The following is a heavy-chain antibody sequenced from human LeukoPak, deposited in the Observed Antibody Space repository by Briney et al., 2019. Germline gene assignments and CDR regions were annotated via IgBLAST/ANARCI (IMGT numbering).Heavy chain of an antibody. CDR1: GFTFSAYS. D-gene: IGHD6-25*01. J-gene: IGHJ4*02. Sequence: GGSLRLSCAASGFTFSAYSMNWVRQAPGRGLEWVSAISSSSRSIYNADSVKGRFTISTDNSKNTLYLQMNSLRAEDTAVYYCARSESSARGSDYWGQGTLVTVSS. CDR2: ISSSSRSI. CDR3: ARSESSARGSDY. V-gene: IGHV3-21*04.